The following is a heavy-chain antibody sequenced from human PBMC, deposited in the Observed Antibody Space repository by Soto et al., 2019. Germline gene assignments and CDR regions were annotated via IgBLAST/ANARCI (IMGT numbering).Heavy chain of an antibody. CDR3: ARDSLSTSYSHYLAVFSSYMDV. CDR2: ISSSGSTI. CDR1: GFTFSDYY. Sequence: GGSLRLSCAASGFTFSDYYMSWIRQAPGKGLEWVSYISSSGSTIYYADSVKGRFTISRDNAKNSLYLQMNSLRAEDTAVYYCARDSLSTSYSHYLAVFSSYMDVWGKGTTVTVSS. D-gene: IGHD2-2*01. J-gene: IGHJ6*03. V-gene: IGHV3-11*01.